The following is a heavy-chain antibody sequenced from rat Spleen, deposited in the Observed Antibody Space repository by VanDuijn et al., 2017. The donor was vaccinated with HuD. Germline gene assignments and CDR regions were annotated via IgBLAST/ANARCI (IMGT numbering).Heavy chain of an antibody. CDR1: GFSLTSYN. D-gene: IGHD1-2*01. CDR2: IWTGGST. V-gene: IGHV2-30*01. Sequence: QVQLKESGPGLVQPSQTLSLTCTVSGFSLTSYNVHWVRQPTGKGLEWMGIIWTGGSTDYNSALKSRLSISRDTSKSQVFLKMNSLQTEDIATYYCAREAGYVMDAWGQGASVTVSS. J-gene: IGHJ4*01. CDR3: AREAGYVMDA.